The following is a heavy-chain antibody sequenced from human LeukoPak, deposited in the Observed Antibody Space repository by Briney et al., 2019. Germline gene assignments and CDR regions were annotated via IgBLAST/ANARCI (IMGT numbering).Heavy chain of an antibody. CDR1: GYTFTSYD. CDR3: ASFKWGNSLPYFDY. V-gene: IGHV1-69*06. CDR2: IIPIFGTA. Sequence: GASVKVSCKASGYTFTSYDINWVRQAPGQGLEWMGGIIPIFGTANYAQKFQGRVTITADKSTRTAYMELSSLRSEDTAVYYCASFKWGNSLPYFDYWGQGTLVTVSS. J-gene: IGHJ4*02. D-gene: IGHD4-23*01.